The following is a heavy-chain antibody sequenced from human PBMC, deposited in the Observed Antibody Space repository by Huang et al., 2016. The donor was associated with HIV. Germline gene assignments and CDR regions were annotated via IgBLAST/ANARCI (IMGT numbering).Heavy chain of an antibody. CDR2: INPRSGVT. CDR1: GYTFTDYF. CDR3: ARTPYSGSHPDY. Sequence: QVQLVQSGAEVKKPGASVKVSCRTSGYTFTDYFVPWVRQAPGQGLQWMGSINPRSGVTNYAQKFQGRVTMNRDTSIRTVYMELNRLRSDDTALYYCARTPYSGSHPDYWGQGTLVTVSS. J-gene: IGHJ4*02. V-gene: IGHV1-2*02. D-gene: IGHD2-15*01.